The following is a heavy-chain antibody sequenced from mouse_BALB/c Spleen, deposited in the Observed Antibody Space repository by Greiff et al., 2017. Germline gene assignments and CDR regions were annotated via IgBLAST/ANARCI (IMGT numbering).Heavy chain of an antibody. CDR1: GYTFTSYW. CDR2: INPSTGYT. V-gene: IGHV1-7*01. D-gene: IGHD2-4*01. J-gene: IGHJ4*01. CDR3: ASMITTSRDY. Sequence: QVQLKESGAELAKPGASVKMSCKASGYTFTSYWMHWVKQRPGQGLEWIGYINPSTGYTEYNQKFKDKATLTADKSSSTAYMQLSSLTSEDSAVYYCASMITTSRDYWGQGTSVTVSS.